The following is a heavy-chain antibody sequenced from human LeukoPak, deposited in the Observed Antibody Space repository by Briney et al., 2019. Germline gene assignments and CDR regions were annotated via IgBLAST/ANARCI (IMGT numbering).Heavy chain of an antibody. J-gene: IGHJ4*02. D-gene: IGHD6-13*01. CDR1: GGTFSSYA. Sequence: ASVKVSCKASGGTFSSYAISWVRQAPGQGLEWMGWINPNSGGTNYAQKFQGRVTMTRDTSISTAYMGLSRLRSDDTAVYYCARGPYSSSWYFDYWGQGTLVTVSS. V-gene: IGHV1-2*02. CDR3: ARGPYSSSWYFDY. CDR2: INPNSGGT.